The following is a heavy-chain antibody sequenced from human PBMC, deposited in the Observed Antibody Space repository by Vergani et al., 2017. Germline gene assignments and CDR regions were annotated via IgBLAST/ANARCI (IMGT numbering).Heavy chain of an antibody. V-gene: IGHV3-30*02. CDR3: ATAGAAYCRGASCYDFFEY. D-gene: IGHD2-15*01. CDR1: GFTFTNYG. CDR2: TRYDGIVE. J-gene: IGHJ4*02. Sequence: QVQLVESGGGVVQPGGSLRLSCAASGFTFTNYGMHWVRQAPGKGLEWVAFTRYDGIVEYYGDSVRGRFTISRDNSKNTLYLQMNRLRPEDTAVYYCATAGAAYCRGASCYDFFEYWGQGTLVTVPS.